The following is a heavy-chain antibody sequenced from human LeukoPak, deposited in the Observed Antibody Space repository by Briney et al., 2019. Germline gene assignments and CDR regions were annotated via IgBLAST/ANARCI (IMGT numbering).Heavy chain of an antibody. CDR1: GYTFTSYY. J-gene: IGHJ4*02. V-gene: IGHV1-46*01. CDR2: INPSGGST. D-gene: IGHD3-22*01. Sequence: ASVKVSCKASGYTFTSYYMHWVRQAPGQGLEWMGIINPSGGSTSYAQKFQGRVTMTRDTSASTVYMELSSLRSEDTAVYYCARWYYHDSSAYYFPGDYWGQGTLVTVSS. CDR3: ARWYYHDSSAYYFPGDY.